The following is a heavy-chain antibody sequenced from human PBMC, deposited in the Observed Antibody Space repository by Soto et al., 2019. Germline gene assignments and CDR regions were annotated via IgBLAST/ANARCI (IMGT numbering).Heavy chain of an antibody. J-gene: IGHJ5*02. CDR3: ARRQVASSGYSNWFDP. V-gene: IGHV5-51*01. D-gene: IGHD3-22*01. CDR2: IYPGDSDT. Sequence: PGESLKISCKGSGYSFTSYWIGWVRQMPGKGLEWMGIIYPGDSDTRYSPSFQGQVTISADKSISTAYLQWSSLKASDTAMYYCARRQVASSGYSNWFDPWGQGTLVTVSS. CDR1: GYSFTSYW.